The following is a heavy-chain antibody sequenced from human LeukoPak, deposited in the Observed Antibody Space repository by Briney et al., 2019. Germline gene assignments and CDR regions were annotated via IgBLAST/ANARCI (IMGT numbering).Heavy chain of an antibody. CDR3: ARGYGDYDFWSGYSLDAFDI. Sequence: ASVKVSCKASGGSFSSYAISWVRQAPGQGLEWMGRIIPIFGTANYAQKFQGRVTITTDESTSTAYMELSSLRSEDTAVYYCARGYGDYDFWSGYSLDAFDIWGQGTMVTVSS. CDR1: GGSFSSYA. D-gene: IGHD3-3*01. V-gene: IGHV1-69*05. CDR2: IIPIFGTA. J-gene: IGHJ3*02.